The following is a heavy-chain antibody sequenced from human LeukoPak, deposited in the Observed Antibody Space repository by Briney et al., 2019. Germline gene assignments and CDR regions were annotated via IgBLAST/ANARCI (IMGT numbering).Heavy chain of an antibody. CDR3: ARPRTYSSSWTPYYYYYMDV. CDR1: GFTFSSYA. J-gene: IGHJ6*03. V-gene: IGHV3-23*01. CDR2: INGSGGST. Sequence: GGSLRLSCAASGFTFSSYAMSWVRQAPGKGLEWVSDINGSGGSTYYADSVKGRFTISRDNAKNSLYLQMNSLRAEDTAVYYCARPRTYSSSWTPYYYYYMDVWGKGTTVTVSS. D-gene: IGHD6-13*01.